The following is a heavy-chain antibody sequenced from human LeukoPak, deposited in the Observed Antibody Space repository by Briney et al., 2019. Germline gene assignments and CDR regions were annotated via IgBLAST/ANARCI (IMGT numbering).Heavy chain of an antibody. D-gene: IGHD5-12*01. CDR2: INTNTENP. J-gene: IGHJ4*02. V-gene: IGHV7-4-1*02. CDR3: ARVVRGSSGYRYYFDY. Sequence: ASVKVSCKASGYTFTSYAMNWVRQAPGQGLEWMGWINTNTENPTYAQGFTGRFVFSLDTSVSTAYLQISSLKAEGTAVYYCARVVRGSSGYRYYFDYWGQGTLVTVSS. CDR1: GYTFTSYA.